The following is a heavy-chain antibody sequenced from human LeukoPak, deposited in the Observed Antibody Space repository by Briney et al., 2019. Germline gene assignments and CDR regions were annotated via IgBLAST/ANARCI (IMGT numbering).Heavy chain of an antibody. D-gene: IGHD2-15*01. J-gene: IGHJ3*02. V-gene: IGHV3-21*01. CDR1: GFTFNRYT. Sequence: PGGSLRLSCAASGFTFNRYTINWVRQAPGKGLEWVSSITSSSSYIYSADSVKGRFTISRDNAKNSLYLQMNRLRAEDTALYYCVRSPNGGFDAFDIWGQGTMVTVS. CDR2: ITSSSSYI. CDR3: VRSPNGGFDAFDI.